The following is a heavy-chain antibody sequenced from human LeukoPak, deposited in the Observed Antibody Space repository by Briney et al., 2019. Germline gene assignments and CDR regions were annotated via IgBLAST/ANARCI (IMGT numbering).Heavy chain of an antibody. D-gene: IGHD3-9*01. J-gene: IGHJ5*02. CDR3: ARKFDILTAYDNWFDP. CDR1: GYTFTSYG. Sequence: ASVKVSCKASGYTFTSYGLTWVRQAPGQGLEWMGWINPNSGATKYEQKFQGRVTMTRDTSISTAYMELSRLTSDDTAVYYCARKFDILTAYDNWFDPWGREPWSPSP. CDR2: INPNSGAT. V-gene: IGHV1-2*02.